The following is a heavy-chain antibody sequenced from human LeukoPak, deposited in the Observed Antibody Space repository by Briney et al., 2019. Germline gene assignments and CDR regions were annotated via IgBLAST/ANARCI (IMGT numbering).Heavy chain of an antibody. J-gene: IGHJ4*02. CDR1: GFTFSSAA. V-gene: IGHV3-23*01. CDR2: ISGSGGST. CDR3: AKATMVRGPTDY. D-gene: IGHD3-10*01. Sequence: PGGSLRLSSAASGFTFSSAAMSWVREGPGEGRGRVSAISGSGGSTYYADSVKGRFTISRDNSKNTLYLQMNSLRAEDTAVYYCAKATMVRGPTDYWGQGTLVTVSS.